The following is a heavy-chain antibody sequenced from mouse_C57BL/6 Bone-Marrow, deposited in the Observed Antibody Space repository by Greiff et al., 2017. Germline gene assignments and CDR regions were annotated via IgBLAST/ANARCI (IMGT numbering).Heavy chain of an antibody. Sequence: QVQLQQSGAELVRPGASVKLSCKASGYTFTDYYINWVKQRPGQGLEWIARIYPGSGNTYYNEKFKGKATLTAEKSSSTAYMQLSSLTSEDSAVYFCAKTGDEYDWGFYAMDYWGQGTSVTVSS. CDR2: IYPGSGNT. CDR3: AKTGDEYDWGFYAMDY. V-gene: IGHV1-76*01. J-gene: IGHJ4*01. CDR1: GYTFTDYY. D-gene: IGHD2-4*01.